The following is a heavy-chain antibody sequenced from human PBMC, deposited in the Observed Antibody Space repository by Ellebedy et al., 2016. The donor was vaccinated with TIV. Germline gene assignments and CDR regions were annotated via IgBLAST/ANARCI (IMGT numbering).Heavy chain of an antibody. D-gene: IGHD6-19*01. V-gene: IGHV1-18*01. CDR3: SRAAVKSRSDY. J-gene: IGHJ4*02. Sequence: AASVKVSCKASGYTFTSYGISWVRQAPGQGLEWMGWISAYNGNTNYAQKLQGRVTMTTDTSTSTAYMELRSLRSDDTAGYYCSRAAVKSRSDYWGQGTLVTVSS. CDR2: ISAYNGNT. CDR1: GYTFTSYG.